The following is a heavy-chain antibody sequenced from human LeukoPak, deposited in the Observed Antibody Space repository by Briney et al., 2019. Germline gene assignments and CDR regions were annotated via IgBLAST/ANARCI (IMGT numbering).Heavy chain of an antibody. Sequence: GGSLRLSCAASGFTFNSYWMSWVRQAPGKGLEWVANIKQDGSEKYYVDSVKGRFTISRDNAKNSLHLQMNSLRAEDTAVYYCARDSEGYSSGWAILTPGYYYYDMDVWGQGTTVTVSS. CDR3: ARDSEGYSSGWAILTPGYYYYDMDV. V-gene: IGHV3-7*01. CDR1: GFTFNSYW. CDR2: IKQDGSEK. D-gene: IGHD6-19*01. J-gene: IGHJ6*02.